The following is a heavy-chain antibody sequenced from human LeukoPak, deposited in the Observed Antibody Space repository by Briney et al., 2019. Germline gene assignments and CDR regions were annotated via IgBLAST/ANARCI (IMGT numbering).Heavy chain of an antibody. CDR3: ASSFGETDYAGDY. CDR1: GYTFTSYD. V-gene: IGHV1-8*01. J-gene: IGHJ4*02. Sequence: ASVKVSCKASGYTFTSYDINWVRQATGQGLEWMGWMNPNSGNTGYAQKFQGRVTMTRNTSISTAYMELSSLRSEDTAVYYCASSFGETDYAGDYWGQGTLVTVSS. D-gene: IGHD3-16*01. CDR2: MNPNSGNT.